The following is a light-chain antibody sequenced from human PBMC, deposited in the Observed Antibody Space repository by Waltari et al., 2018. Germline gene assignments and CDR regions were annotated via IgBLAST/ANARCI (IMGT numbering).Light chain of an antibody. CDR1: QSVSSN. Sequence: EIVMTQSPATLSVSPGERDTLSCRASQSVSSNLAWYQQKPGQATRLLIDGASTRATGIPARFSGSGSGTEFTLTVSSLQSEDFAVYYCQQYNNWQGTFGQGTKLEIK. J-gene: IGKJ2*01. CDR3: QQYNNWQGT. CDR2: GAS. V-gene: IGKV3-15*01.